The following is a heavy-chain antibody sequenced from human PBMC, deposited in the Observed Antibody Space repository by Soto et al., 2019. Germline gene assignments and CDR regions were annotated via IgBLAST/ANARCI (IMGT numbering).Heavy chain of an antibody. CDR1: GFSFRSDS. CDR2: ISSSGSFK. D-gene: IGHD1-7*01. Sequence: LRLSCAASGFSFRSDSMGWVRQAPGKGLEWVSSISSSGSFKNYADSVKGRFTISRDNSKNSLYLQMNSLKDEDTAVYYCARDPPTGTTLDWVDSWGQGTLVTVSS. CDR3: ARDPPTGTTLDWVDS. J-gene: IGHJ5*01. V-gene: IGHV3-21*01.